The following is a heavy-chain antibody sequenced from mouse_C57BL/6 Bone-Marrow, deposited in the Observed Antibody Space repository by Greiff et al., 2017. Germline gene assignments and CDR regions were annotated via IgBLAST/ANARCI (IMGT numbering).Heavy chain of an antibody. Sequence: QVQLQQPGAELVMPGASVKLSCKASGYTFTSYWMHWVKQRPAQGLEWIGEIDPSDSYTNYNQKFKGKSTLTVDKSSSTAYMQLSSLTSEDSAVYYCARLIYYYGSKYCDVWGTGTTVTVSS. J-gene: IGHJ1*03. CDR3: ARLIYYYGSKYCDV. CDR2: IDPSDSYT. D-gene: IGHD1-1*01. V-gene: IGHV1-69*01. CDR1: GYTFTSYW.